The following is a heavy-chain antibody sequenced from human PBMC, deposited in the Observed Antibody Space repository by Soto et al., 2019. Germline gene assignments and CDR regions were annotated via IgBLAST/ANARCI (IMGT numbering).Heavy chain of an antibody. CDR2: IDYSGST. J-gene: IGHJ5*02. CDR1: GDSIRSYY. CDR3: ARDYYGSGSYHNWFDP. V-gene: IGHV4-59*01. D-gene: IGHD3-10*01. Sequence: SETLSLTCIVSGDSIRSYYWSWIRQPPGKGLEWIGYIDYSGSTNYNPSLKSRVTISVDTSKNHFFLRLNSVTAADTALYYCARDYYGSGSYHNWFDPWSQGTLVTVSS.